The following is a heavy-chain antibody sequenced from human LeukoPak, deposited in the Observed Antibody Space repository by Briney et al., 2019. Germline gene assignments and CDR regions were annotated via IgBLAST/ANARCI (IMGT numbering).Heavy chain of an antibody. V-gene: IGHV3-21*01. CDR3: ARAYYYGSGSYSHYYYYMDV. CDR1: GFTFSSYS. CDR2: ISSSSSYI. D-gene: IGHD3-10*01. Sequence: PGGSLRLSCAASGFTFSSYSMNWVRQAPGKGLEWVSSISSSSSYIYYADSVKGRFTISRDNAKNSLYLQMNSLRAEDTAVYYCARAYYYGSGSYSHYYYYMDVWGKGTTVTISS. J-gene: IGHJ6*03.